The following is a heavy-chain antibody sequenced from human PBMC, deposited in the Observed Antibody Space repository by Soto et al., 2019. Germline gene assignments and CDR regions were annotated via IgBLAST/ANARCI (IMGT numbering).Heavy chain of an antibody. CDR1: GYTFTSYG. Sequence: ASVKVSCKASGYTFTSYGISWVRQAPGQGLEWMGWISAYNGNTNYAQKLQGRVTMTTDTSTSTAYMELRSLRSDDTAVYYCARDVWSSRWVDGDGAFDSWGQGTMVTV. CDR2: ISAYNGNT. CDR3: ARDVWSSRWVDGDGAFDS. J-gene: IGHJ3*02. V-gene: IGHV1-18*01. D-gene: IGHD6-13*01.